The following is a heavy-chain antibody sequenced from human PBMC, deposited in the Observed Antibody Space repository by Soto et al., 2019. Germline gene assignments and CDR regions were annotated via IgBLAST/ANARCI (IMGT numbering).Heavy chain of an antibody. V-gene: IGHV4-30-4*01. CDR3: ARGRFLVGEVSF. CDR1: GGSISSGDYS. D-gene: IGHD3-16*02. CDR2: IYYSGST. Sequence: QVQLQESGPGLVKPSQTLSLTCTVSGGSISSGDYSWSWIRQPPGKGLEWIGYIYYSGSTYYTPSRKRRVTISGDTAKNQCALKLSSVTAADTAVYYCARGRFLVGEVSFWGQGTLVTVS. J-gene: IGHJ4*02.